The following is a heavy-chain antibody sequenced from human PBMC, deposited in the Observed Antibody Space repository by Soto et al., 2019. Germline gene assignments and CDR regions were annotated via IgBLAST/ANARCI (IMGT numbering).Heavy chain of an antibody. D-gene: IGHD3-3*01. Sequence: GGSLRLSCAASGFTFSSYSMSWVRQAPGKGLEWVSAISGSGGSTYYADSVKGRFTISRDNSKNMLYLQMNSLRAEDTAVYYCAKENYDFWSGYWGGANWFDPWGQGTLVTVSS. J-gene: IGHJ5*02. CDR2: ISGSGGST. V-gene: IGHV3-23*01. CDR3: AKENYDFWSGYWGGANWFDP. CDR1: GFTFSSYS.